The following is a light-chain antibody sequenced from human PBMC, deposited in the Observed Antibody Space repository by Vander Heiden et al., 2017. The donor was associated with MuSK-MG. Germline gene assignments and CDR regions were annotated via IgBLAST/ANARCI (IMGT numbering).Light chain of an antibody. Sequence: DIQLTQSPSSLSASVGDRVTITCRASQSISSYLNWYQQKPGKAPKLLIYAASSLQSRVPSRFSGSGSGTDFTLTISSLQPEDFATYYCQQSYSTLLTFGPGTKVDIK. CDR1: QSISSY. J-gene: IGKJ3*01. CDR3: QQSYSTLLT. V-gene: IGKV1-39*01. CDR2: AAS.